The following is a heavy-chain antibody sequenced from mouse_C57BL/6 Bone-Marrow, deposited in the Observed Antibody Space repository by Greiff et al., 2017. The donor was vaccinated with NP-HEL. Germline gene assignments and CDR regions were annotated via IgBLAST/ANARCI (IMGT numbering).Heavy chain of an antibody. V-gene: IGHV5-15*04. D-gene: IGHD2-3*01. CDR1: GFTFSDYG. CDR2: ISNLAYSI. Sequence: EVMLVESGGGLVQPGGSLKLSCAASGFTFSDYGMAWVRQAPRKGPEWVAFISNLAYSIYYVATVTGRFTIPRENAKNTLYLEMISLRSEDTAMYYCARHYDGYYGFAYWGQGTLVTVSA. CDR3: ARHYDGYYGFAY. J-gene: IGHJ3*01.